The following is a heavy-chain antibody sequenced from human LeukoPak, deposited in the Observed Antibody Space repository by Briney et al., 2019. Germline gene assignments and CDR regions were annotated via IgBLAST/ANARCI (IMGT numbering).Heavy chain of an antibody. J-gene: IGHJ4*02. CDR2: INPNSGGT. CDR3: ARGSAILCESRPSGNKYVGLVP. CDR1: GYTFTGYY. D-gene: IGHD1/OR15-1a*01. V-gene: IGHV1-2*02. Sequence: GASVKVSCKASGYTFTGYYMHWVRQAPGQGLEWMGWINPNSGGTNYAQKFQGRVTITRDTSISTAYMELSRLRSDDTAVYYCARGSAILCESRPSGNKYVGLVPWGQG.